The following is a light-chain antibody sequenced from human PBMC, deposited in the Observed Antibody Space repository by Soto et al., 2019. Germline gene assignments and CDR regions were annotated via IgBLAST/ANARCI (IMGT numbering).Light chain of an antibody. J-gene: IGKJ1*01. CDR2: KAS. Sequence: DIQMTQSPSTLSASAGDRVIISCRASQYISSWLAWYQQKPGKAPDPLIYKASSLQSGVPSRFSGSGSGTQFTLTISSLQPDDFATYYCQQYSSYPWTFGQGTKVDIK. CDR3: QQYSSYPWT. V-gene: IGKV1-5*03. CDR1: QYISSW.